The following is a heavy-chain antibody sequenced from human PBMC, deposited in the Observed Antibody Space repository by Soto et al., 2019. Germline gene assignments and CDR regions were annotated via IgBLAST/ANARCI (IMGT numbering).Heavy chain of an antibody. CDR3: ARHAYGSGFYYGMNV. CDR1: SRSITYYN. J-gene: IGHJ6*02. D-gene: IGHD3-10*01. V-gene: IGHV4-59*08. Sequence: PSDTLSLTSIVSSRSITYYNWNWIRQPPGKGLEWLGYIYYTGSTNYNPSLKSRVTISLDTSKNQFSLKLSSVTAADTAVYYCARHAYGSGFYYGMNVWGQGTTVTVS. CDR2: IYYTGST.